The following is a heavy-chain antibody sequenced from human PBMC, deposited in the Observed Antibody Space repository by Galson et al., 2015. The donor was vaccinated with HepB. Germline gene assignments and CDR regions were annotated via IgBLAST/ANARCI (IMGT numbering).Heavy chain of an antibody. CDR1: GYTFDRYA. CDR2: IIPIFGTA. D-gene: IGHD3-3*01. J-gene: IGHJ6*02. V-gene: IGHV1-69*13. CDR3: ARYPFRPFGVVIYGMDV. Sequence: SVKVSCKASGYTFDRYAMHWVRQAPGQRLEWMGGIIPIFGTANYAQKFQGRVTITADESTSTAYMELSSLRSEDTAVYYCARYPFRPFGVVIYGMDVWGQGTTVTVSS.